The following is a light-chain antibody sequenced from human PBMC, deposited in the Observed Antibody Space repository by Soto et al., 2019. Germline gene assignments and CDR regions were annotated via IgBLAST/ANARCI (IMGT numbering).Light chain of an antibody. CDR1: QTVSSNF. CDR3: RQYGRSIGLA. V-gene: IGKV3-20*01. J-gene: IGKJ4*01. CDR2: GAS. Sequence: IVLTQSPGTLSFSPGQRATLACRASQTVSSNFLAWYQEKAGQGPRLLLYGASTRDNGIPDRFSGSGAGTDFTLTISRLDPQDFEVYYCRQYGRSIGLAVGGGTKVDIK.